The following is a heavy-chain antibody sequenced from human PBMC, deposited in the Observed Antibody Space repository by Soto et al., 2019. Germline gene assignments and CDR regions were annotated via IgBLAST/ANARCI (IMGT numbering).Heavy chain of an antibody. J-gene: IGHJ4*02. CDR2: IYHSGST. CDR3: ARGRIAAAGKAGTFLGFDY. Sequence: QVQLQESGPGLVKPSGTLSLTCAVSGGSISSSNWWSWVRQPPGKGLEWIGEIYHSGSTNYNPSLKSRVTISVDKSKNQLSLKLSSVTAADTAVYYCARGRIAAAGKAGTFLGFDYWGQGTLVTVSS. D-gene: IGHD6-13*01. V-gene: IGHV4-4*02. CDR1: GGSISSSNW.